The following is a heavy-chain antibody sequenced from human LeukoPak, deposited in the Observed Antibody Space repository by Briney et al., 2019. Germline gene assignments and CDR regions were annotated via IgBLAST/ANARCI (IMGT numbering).Heavy chain of an antibody. V-gene: IGHV3-43*02. D-gene: IGHD6-19*01. CDR2: LGGGGTTI. J-gene: IGHJ4*02. CDR3: AKDISSSGEDY. Sequence: PGGSLRLSCAASGFTFDDYAIHWVRQAPGKGLEWVCLLGGGGTTIYYADSVKGRFTVSRDNSKNSLYLQMNSLRTEDTALYYCAKDISSSGEDYWGQGTLVTVSS. CDR1: GFTFDDYA.